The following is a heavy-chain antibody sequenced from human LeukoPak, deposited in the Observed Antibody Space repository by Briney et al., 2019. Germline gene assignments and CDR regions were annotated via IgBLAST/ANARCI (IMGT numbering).Heavy chain of an antibody. V-gene: IGHV4-59*01. Sequence: SETLSLTCTVSGGSISSYYWSWIRQPPGKGLEWIGYIYYSGSTNYNPSLKSRVTISVDTSKNQFSLKLSSVTAADTAVYYCARALTTVTTGPFDYWAREPWSPSPQ. CDR2: IYYSGST. D-gene: IGHD4-17*01. J-gene: IGHJ4*02. CDR1: GGSISSYY. CDR3: ARALTTVTTGPFDY.